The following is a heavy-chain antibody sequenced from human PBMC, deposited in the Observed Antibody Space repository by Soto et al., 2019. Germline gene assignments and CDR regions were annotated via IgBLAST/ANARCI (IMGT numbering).Heavy chain of an antibody. CDR2: INPNSGGT. D-gene: IGHD4-17*01. V-gene: IGHV1-2*04. Sequence: GASVKVSCKASGYTFTGYYMHWVRQAPGQGLEWMGWINPNSGGTNYAQKFQGWATMTRDTSISTAYMELSRLRSDDTAVYYCARDRDYGDYSLGYWGQGTLVTVSS. CDR1: GYTFTGYY. J-gene: IGHJ4*02. CDR3: ARDRDYGDYSLGY.